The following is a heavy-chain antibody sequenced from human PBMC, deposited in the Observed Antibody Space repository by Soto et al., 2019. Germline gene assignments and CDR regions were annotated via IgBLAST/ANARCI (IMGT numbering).Heavy chain of an antibody. CDR3: AREGEGHCISSSCLNWFDP. D-gene: IGHD2-2*01. J-gene: IGHJ5*02. V-gene: IGHV4-39*02. CDR2: IYYSGGT. Sequence: SETLSLTCTVSGGSISSSSYFWGWIRQPPGKGLEWIGSIYYSGGTYYNPSLKSRVTISVDTSKNSLYLQMNSLRDEDTAVYYCAREGEGHCISSSCLNWFDPWGQGTMVTVSS. CDR1: GGSISSSSYF.